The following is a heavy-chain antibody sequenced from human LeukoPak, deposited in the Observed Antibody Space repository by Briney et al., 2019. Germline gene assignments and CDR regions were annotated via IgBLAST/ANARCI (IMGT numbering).Heavy chain of an antibody. J-gene: IGHJ3*01. CDR3: ARDRTLFGFSGYLLHVDDFWV. Sequence: ASVKVSCKASGYTFTSYCMRWVRQAPGQGLEWMGWISANNGNTNYAQKLQGRVTMTTDTSTSTDYMELRSMRSDDTDVYYCARDRTLFGFSGYLLHVDDFWVWGTRTMV. V-gene: IGHV1-18*01. CDR2: ISANNGNT. D-gene: IGHD3-22*01. CDR1: GYTFTSYC.